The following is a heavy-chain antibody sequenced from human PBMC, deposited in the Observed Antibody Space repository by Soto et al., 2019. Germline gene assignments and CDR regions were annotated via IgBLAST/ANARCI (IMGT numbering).Heavy chain of an antibody. V-gene: IGHV3-30*18. CDR2: ISYDGSNK. Sequence: QVQLVESGGGVVQPGRSLRLSCAASGFTFSTYGMHWVRQAPGKGLEWVAVISYDGSNKYYADSVKGRFTISRDNSKNPLYLQMNSLRPEDTAVYYCAKDLLRPGRAYGMDVWGQGTTVTVSS. J-gene: IGHJ6*02. D-gene: IGHD6-25*01. CDR1: GFTFSTYG. CDR3: AKDLLRPGRAYGMDV.